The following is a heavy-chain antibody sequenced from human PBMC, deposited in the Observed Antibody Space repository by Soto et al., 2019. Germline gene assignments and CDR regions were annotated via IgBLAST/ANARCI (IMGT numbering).Heavy chain of an antibody. CDR3: AKHEGYCSSTTCSNFDY. CDR2: IYPGDSDT. Sequence: GESLKISCRGSGFTFTNYWIAWVRQMPGKGLEWMGIIYPGDSDTSYSPSFQGQVTISADKSINTAYLHWSSLKASDTAMYYCAKHEGYCSSTTCSNFDYWGQGTLVPVSS. CDR1: GFTFTNYW. J-gene: IGHJ4*02. V-gene: IGHV5-51*01. D-gene: IGHD2-2*01.